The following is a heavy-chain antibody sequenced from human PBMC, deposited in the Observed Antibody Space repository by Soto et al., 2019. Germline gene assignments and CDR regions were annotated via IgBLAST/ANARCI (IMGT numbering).Heavy chain of an antibody. V-gene: IGHV3-30*03. Sequence: QVRLVESGGGVVQPGRSLRLSCAASGFIFSTYGMHWGRQAPGKGLQWVAVVSDDGYTTYYAESVKGGVTVSRDSSKNTLYLQMSILRIEDTAVYYCAREGRQVVGPDAYSFDYWGQGTLVTVSS. J-gene: IGHJ4*02. CDR2: VSDDGYTT. CDR1: GFIFSTYG. D-gene: IGHD2-2*01. CDR3: AREGRQVVGPDAYSFDY.